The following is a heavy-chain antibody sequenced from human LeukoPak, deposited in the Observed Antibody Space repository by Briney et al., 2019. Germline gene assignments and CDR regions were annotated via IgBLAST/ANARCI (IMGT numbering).Heavy chain of an antibody. CDR3: AKGSYYDSSGSFYFDY. Sequence: GGSLRLSCAASGFTFSSYAMSWVRQAPGKGLEWVSGISGSGDNTYYADSVKGRFTISRDNSMNTLYVQVNSLGTEDTAAYYCAKGSYYDSSGSFYFDYWGQGTLVTVSS. CDR1: GFTFSSYA. CDR2: ISGSGDNT. D-gene: IGHD3-22*01. V-gene: IGHV3-23*01. J-gene: IGHJ4*02.